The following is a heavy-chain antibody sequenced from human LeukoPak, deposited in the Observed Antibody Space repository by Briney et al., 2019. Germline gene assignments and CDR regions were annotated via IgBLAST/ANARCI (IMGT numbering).Heavy chain of an antibody. CDR3: AKMPNGLRLGELSSTRRYYFDY. CDR2: ISGSGGST. J-gene: IGHJ4*02. V-gene: IGHV3-23*01. D-gene: IGHD3-16*02. Sequence: PGGSLRLSCAASGFTFSSYAMSWVRQAPGKGLEWVSAISGSGGSTYYADSVKGRFTISRDNSKNTLYLQMNSLRAEDTAVYYCAKMPNGLRLGELSSTRRYYFDYWGQGTLVTVSS. CDR1: GFTFSSYA.